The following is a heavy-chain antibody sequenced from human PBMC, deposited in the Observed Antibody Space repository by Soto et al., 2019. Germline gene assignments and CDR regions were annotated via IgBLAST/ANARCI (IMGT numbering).Heavy chain of an antibody. CDR3: AKDGVTPWNFYYYMDV. CDR1: EFTFSSYG. CDR2: ISYDGRNK. J-gene: IGHJ6*03. D-gene: IGHD1-1*01. Sequence: SLRLSCAASEFTFSSYGMHWVRQAPGKGLEWVAVISYDGRNKHYADSVRGRFTISRDNSKNTVDLQMNSLRAEDTAVYYCAKDGVTPWNFYYYMDVWGKGTTVTVSS. V-gene: IGHV3-30*18.